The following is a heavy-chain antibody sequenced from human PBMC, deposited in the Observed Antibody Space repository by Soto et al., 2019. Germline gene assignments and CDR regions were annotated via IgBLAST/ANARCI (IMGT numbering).Heavy chain of an antibody. V-gene: IGHV4-59*01. D-gene: IGHD5-12*01. CDR2: IYYSGST. CDR3: ARLSEGRATPPDDNYGMDV. Sequence: SETLSLTCTVPGGSISSYYWRWIRQPPGEGPEWIGYIYYSGSTNYNPSLKSRSTISIDTSKNQFYLKLSWVTAADTAVYYCARLSEGRATPPDDNYGMDVWGQGTTVTVSS. CDR1: GGSISSYY. J-gene: IGHJ6*02.